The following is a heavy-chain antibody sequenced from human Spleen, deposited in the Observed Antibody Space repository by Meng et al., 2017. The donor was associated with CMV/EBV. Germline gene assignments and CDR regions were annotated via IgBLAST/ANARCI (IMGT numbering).Heavy chain of an antibody. CDR3: ARDGVRWRYFNWFDP. J-gene: IGHJ5*02. CDR2: IYYSGST. Sequence: QVPLQESGPGLVKPSQTLSLTCTVSGGSISSGDYYWSWIRQPPGKGLEWIGYIYYSGSTYYNPSLKSRVTISVDTSKNQFSLKLSSVTAADTAVYYCARDGVRWRYFNWFDPWGQGTLVTVSS. D-gene: IGHD2/OR15-2a*01. CDR1: GGSISSGDYY. V-gene: IGHV4-30-4*08.